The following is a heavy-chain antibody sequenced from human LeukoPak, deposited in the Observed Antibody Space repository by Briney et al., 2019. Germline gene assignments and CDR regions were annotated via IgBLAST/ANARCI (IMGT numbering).Heavy chain of an antibody. CDR1: GGSFSGYY. CDR2: TNHSGST. V-gene: IGHV4-34*01. J-gene: IGHJ4*02. Sequence: SETLSLTCAVYGGSFSGYYWSWIRQPPGKGLEWIGETNHSGSTNYNPSLKSRVTISVDTSKNQFSLKLSSVTAADTAVYYCARGPTVLRYFDWLPQHWGQGTLVTVSS. CDR3: ARGPTVLRYFDWLPQH. D-gene: IGHD3-9*01.